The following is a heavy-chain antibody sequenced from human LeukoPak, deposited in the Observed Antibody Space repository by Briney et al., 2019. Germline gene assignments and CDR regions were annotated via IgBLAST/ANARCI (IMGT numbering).Heavy chain of an antibody. CDR2: IYTSGTT. CDR3: ARLRSTYWYCDL. Sequence: SETLSLTCTVSGGSISIYYWSWIRQPASKGLEWIGRIYTSGTTHYNPSLKSRVTMSVDTSKNQCSLKLSSVTPADPAVYHCARLRSTYWYCDLWGRGTLVSVSS. J-gene: IGHJ2*01. V-gene: IGHV4-4*07. CDR1: GGSISIYY. D-gene: IGHD4-17*01.